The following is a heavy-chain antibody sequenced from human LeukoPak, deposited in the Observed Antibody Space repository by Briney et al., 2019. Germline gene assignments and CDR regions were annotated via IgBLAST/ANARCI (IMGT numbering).Heavy chain of an antibody. CDR1: GYTFTSYY. J-gene: IGHJ4*02. CDR3: VSGSYPYYFDY. D-gene: IGHD1-26*01. V-gene: IGHV1-46*01. Sequence: ASVKVSCKASGYTFTSYYMHWVRQAPGQGLEWMGIINPSGGSTSYAQKFQGRVTMTRDTSTSTVYMELSSLRSEDTAVYYCVSGSYPYYFDYWGQGTLVTVSS. CDR2: INPSGGST.